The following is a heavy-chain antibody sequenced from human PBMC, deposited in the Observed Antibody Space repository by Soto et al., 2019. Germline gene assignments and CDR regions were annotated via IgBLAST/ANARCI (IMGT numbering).Heavy chain of an antibody. CDR3: ARASYSTSWYYAFDI. CDR2: ISFDGSNK. D-gene: IGHD6-13*01. V-gene: IGHV3-30-3*01. CDR1: EFTFSSYA. Sequence: ESGGGVVQPGRSLRLSCAASEFTFSSYAMHWVRQAPGKGLEWVAVISFDGSNKDYADSVKGRFTISRDNSKNTLYLQMNSLRAEDTAVYYCARASYSTSWYYAFDIWGQGTMVTVSS. J-gene: IGHJ3*02.